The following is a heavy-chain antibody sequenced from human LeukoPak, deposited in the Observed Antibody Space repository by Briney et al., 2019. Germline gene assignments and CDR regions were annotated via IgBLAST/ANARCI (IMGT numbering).Heavy chain of an antibody. Sequence: GGSLKLSCAASGFTFSGSAMHWVRQASGKGLEWVGRIRSKANSYATAYAASVKGRFTISRDDSKNTVYLQMNSLKTEDTAVYYCTRHLSSGLEDWGQGTLVTVSS. V-gene: IGHV3-73*01. D-gene: IGHD6-19*01. CDR3: TRHLSSGLED. J-gene: IGHJ4*02. CDR2: IRSKANSYAT. CDR1: GFTFSGSA.